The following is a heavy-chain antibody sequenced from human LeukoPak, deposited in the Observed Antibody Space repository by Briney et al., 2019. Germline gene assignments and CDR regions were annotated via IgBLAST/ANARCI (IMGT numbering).Heavy chain of an antibody. CDR3: ARDVLRFLEWLLPSGDYYYGMDV. D-gene: IGHD3-3*01. Sequence: ASVKVSCKASGYTFTSYGISWVRQAPGQGLEWMGWICAYNGNTNYAQKLQGRVTMTTDTSTSTAYMELRSLRSDDTAVYYCARDVLRFLEWLLPSGDYYYGMDVWGQGTTVTVSS. J-gene: IGHJ6*02. CDR1: GYTFTSYG. V-gene: IGHV1-18*01. CDR2: ICAYNGNT.